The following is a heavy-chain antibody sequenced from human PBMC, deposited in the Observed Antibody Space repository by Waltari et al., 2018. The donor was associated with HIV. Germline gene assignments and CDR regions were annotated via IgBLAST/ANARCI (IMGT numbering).Heavy chain of an antibody. D-gene: IGHD3-16*02. Sequence: HVHLVQSAAEVKKPGASVKVSCNASGYTFTYYGVTWVRQAPGQGREWLAWFSVFNGKTHYAHKAHGTMTLTTDTSTSKAYLELGSLRSDAPAVYYCARGIPWGTYRYFDYGGQGTLVTVSS. J-gene: IGHJ4*02. CDR3: ARGIPWGTYRYFDY. CDR2: FSVFNGKT. V-gene: IGHV1-18*01. CDR1: GYTFTYYG.